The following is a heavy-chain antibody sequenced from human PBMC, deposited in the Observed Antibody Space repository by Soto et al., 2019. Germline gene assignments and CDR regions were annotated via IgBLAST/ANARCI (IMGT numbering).Heavy chain of an antibody. D-gene: IGHD6-13*01. CDR2: ISWNSGSI. J-gene: IGHJ6*03. V-gene: IGHV3-9*01. Sequence: EVQLVESGGGLVQPGRSLRLSCAASGFTFDDYAMHWVRQAPGKGLEWVSGISWNSGSIGYADSVKGRFTISRDNAKNSLYLQMNSLRAEDTALYYCAKDIVAAGAYYYDYMDVWGKGTTVTVSS. CDR3: AKDIVAAGAYYYDYMDV. CDR1: GFTFDDYA.